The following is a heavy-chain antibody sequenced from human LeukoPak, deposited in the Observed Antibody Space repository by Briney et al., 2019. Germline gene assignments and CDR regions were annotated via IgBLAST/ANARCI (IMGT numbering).Heavy chain of an antibody. V-gene: IGHV3-23*01. D-gene: IGHD4-11*01. CDR2: FSGSGGST. J-gene: IGHJ4*02. CDR3: AKGLYSNYELGLDY. CDR1: GFTFSSYA. Sequence: GGSLRLSCAASGFTFSSYAMSWVRQAPGKGLEWVSAFSGSGGSTYYADSVKGRFTISRDNSKNTLYLQMNSLRAEDTAVYYCAKGLYSNYELGLDYWGQGTLVTVSS.